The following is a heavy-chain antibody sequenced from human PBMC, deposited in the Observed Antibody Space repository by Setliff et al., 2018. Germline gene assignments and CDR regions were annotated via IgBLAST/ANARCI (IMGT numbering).Heavy chain of an antibody. V-gene: IGHV1-46*03. Sequence: ASVKVSCKASGYTFSDYLIHWVRQAPGQGLEWMGMINPSGGLTRYAQKFQGRVTMTRDTSTSTVYMEVISLRSEDTAVYFCARDRFYNSWSGTSITAPHDAFDIWGQGTMVTVSS. J-gene: IGHJ3*02. D-gene: IGHD3-3*01. CDR1: GYTFSDYL. CDR2: INPSGGLT. CDR3: ARDRFYNSWSGTSITAPHDAFDI.